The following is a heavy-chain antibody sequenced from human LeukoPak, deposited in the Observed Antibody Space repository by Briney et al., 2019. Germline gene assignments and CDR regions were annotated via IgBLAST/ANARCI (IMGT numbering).Heavy chain of an antibody. CDR1: GGSISSGSYY. CDR2: IYTSGST. J-gene: IGHJ5*02. D-gene: IGHD1-14*01. V-gene: IGHV4-61*02. CDR3: ARVAITYWFDP. Sequence: SETLSLTCTVSGGSISSGSYYWSWIRQPAGKGLEWIGRIYTSGSTNYNPSLKSRVTISVDTSKNQFSLKLSSVTAADTAVYYCARVAITYWFDPWGQGTLVTVCS.